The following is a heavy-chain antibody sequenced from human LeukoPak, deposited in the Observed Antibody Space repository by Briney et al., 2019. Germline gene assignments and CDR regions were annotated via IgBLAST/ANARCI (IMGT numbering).Heavy chain of an antibody. D-gene: IGHD2/OR15-2a*01. CDR1: GGSISSYY. V-gene: IGHV4-59*12. CDR2: IYYSGST. J-gene: IGHJ4*02. Sequence: PSETLSLTCTVSGGSISSYYWSWIRQPPGKGLEWIGYIYYSGSTNYNPSLKSRVTISVDTSKNQFSLKLSSVTAADTAVYYCAREGATYYAGAYYFDYWGQGTLVTVSS. CDR3: AREGATYYAGAYYFDY.